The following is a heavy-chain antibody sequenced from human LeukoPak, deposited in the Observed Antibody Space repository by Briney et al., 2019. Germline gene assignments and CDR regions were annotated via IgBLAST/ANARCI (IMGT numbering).Heavy chain of an antibody. Sequence: PGGSLRLSCAAAGFIFSNYWMSWVRQAPGKGLEWVANMNQDGSEKYYVDSVKGRFTISRDNGKNSLYLQMNSLRAEDTAVYYCARVWLQSTSLPDWGQGPLVTASS. CDR1: GFIFSNYW. D-gene: IGHD5-24*01. V-gene: IGHV3-7*01. CDR2: MNQDGSEK. CDR3: ARVWLQSTSLPD. J-gene: IGHJ4*02.